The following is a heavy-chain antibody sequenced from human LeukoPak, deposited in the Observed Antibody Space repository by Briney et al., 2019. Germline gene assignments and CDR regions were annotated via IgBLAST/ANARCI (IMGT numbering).Heavy chain of an antibody. D-gene: IGHD2-2*01. CDR1: GFTFGDYA. Sequence: GGSLRLSCTASGFTFGDYAMSWVRQAPGKGLEWVGFIRSKAYGGTTEYAASVKGRFTISRDDSKSIAYLQMNSLKTEDTAVYYCTRDRRSKLSSRYHFDYWGQRTLVTVSS. V-gene: IGHV3-49*04. CDR3: TRDRRSKLSSRYHFDY. J-gene: IGHJ4*02. CDR2: IRSKAYGGTT.